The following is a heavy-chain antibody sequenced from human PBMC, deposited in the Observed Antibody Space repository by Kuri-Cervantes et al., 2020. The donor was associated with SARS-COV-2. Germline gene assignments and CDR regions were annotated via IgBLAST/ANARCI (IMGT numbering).Heavy chain of an antibody. Sequence: SETLSLTCTVSGGSISSYYWSWIRQPAGKGLEWIGRIYTSGSTNYNPSLKSRVTMSVDTSKNQFSLKLSSMTAADTAVYYCARGRVLLWFGELYFDYWGQGTLVTVSS. CDR3: ARGRVLLWFGELYFDY. J-gene: IGHJ4*02. V-gene: IGHV4-4*07. CDR1: GGSISSYY. D-gene: IGHD3-10*01. CDR2: IYTSGST.